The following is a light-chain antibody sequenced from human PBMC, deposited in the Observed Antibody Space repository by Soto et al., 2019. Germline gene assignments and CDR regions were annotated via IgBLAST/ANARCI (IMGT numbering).Light chain of an antibody. CDR3: QHYGSSRFT. CDR2: GAS. Sequence: EIVLTQSPGTLSLSPGERATLSCRASQSISSSYLARYQQKPGQAPRLLVYGASSRATGIPDRFSGSRSGTDFTLTISRLEPEDFAVYYCQHYGSSRFTFGPGTKVDIK. J-gene: IGKJ3*01. CDR1: QSISSSY. V-gene: IGKV3-20*01.